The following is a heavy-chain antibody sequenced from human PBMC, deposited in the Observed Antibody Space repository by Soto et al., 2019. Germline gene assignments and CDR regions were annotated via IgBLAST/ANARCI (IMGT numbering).Heavy chain of an antibody. CDR3: ASDLGIRRYPEYFQY. J-gene: IGHJ1*01. Sequence: AGGSLRLSCAASGFTFSSYSMNWVRQAPGKGLEWVSYISSSSSTIYYADSVKGRFTISRDNAKNSLYLQMNSLRAEDTAVYYCASDLGIRRYPEYFQYCGQGTLVTVS. CDR2: ISSSSSTI. CDR1: GFTFSSYS. V-gene: IGHV3-48*01. D-gene: IGHD3-16*01.